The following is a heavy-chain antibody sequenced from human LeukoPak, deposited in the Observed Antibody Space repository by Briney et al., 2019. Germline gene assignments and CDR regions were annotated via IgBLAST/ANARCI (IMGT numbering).Heavy chain of an antibody. Sequence: GGSLRLSCAASGFTFDDYTMHWVRQAPGKGLEWVSAISGSGGSTYYADSVKGRFTISRDNSKNTLYLQMNSLRAEDTAVYYCAKDVQTYYDFWSGYYQHYYYYGMDVWGQGTTVTVSS. D-gene: IGHD3-3*01. V-gene: IGHV3-23*01. CDR2: ISGSGGST. CDR3: AKDVQTYYDFWSGYYQHYYYYGMDV. J-gene: IGHJ6*02. CDR1: GFTFDDYT.